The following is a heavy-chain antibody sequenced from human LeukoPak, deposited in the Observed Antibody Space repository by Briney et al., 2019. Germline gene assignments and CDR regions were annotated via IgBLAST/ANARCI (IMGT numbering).Heavy chain of an antibody. V-gene: IGHV4-59*01. Sequence: PSETLSLTCTVSGGSITSYCWRWIRRPPGKGLEWIAYIYYSGSSYYNPSLKGRVTVSVDTSKNQFSLNLTSVTAADTAVYFCARSSHSGTYPGGYWGQGTLVTVSS. CDR3: ARSSHSGTYPGGY. CDR2: IYYSGSS. J-gene: IGHJ4*02. D-gene: IGHD1-26*01. CDR1: GGSITSYC.